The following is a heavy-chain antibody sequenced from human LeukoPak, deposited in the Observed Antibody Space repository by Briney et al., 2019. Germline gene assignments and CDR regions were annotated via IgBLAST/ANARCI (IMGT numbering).Heavy chain of an antibody. J-gene: IGHJ4*02. V-gene: IGHV4-59*08. CDR2: IYYSGST. CDR3: ARRRGYSLDY. D-gene: IGHD5-18*01. Sequence: SETLSLTCTVSGGSISSYYWSWTRQPPGKGLEWIGYIYYSGSTNYNPSLKSRVTISVDTSKNQFSLKLCSVTAADTAVYYCARRRGYSLDYWGQGTLVTVSS. CDR1: GGSISSYY.